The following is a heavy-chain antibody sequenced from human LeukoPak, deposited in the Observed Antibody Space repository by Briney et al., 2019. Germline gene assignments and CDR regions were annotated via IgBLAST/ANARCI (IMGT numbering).Heavy chain of an antibody. J-gene: IGHJ4*02. D-gene: IGHD4-23*01. CDR2: INPNSGGT. CDR3: ARDRDGGAGTIDY. CDR1: GYTFPGYY. V-gene: IGHV1-2*02. Sequence: ASVKVSCKASGYTFPGYYMHWVRQAPGQGLEWMGWINPNSGGTNYAQKFQGRVTMTRDTSISTAYLDLSRLRFDDTAVYYCARDRDGGAGTIDYWGQGTLVPVSS.